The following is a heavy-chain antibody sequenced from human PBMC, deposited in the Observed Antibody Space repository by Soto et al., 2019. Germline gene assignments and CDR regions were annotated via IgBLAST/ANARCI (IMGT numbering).Heavy chain of an antibody. D-gene: IGHD3-22*01. CDR2: IIPIFGTA. J-gene: IGHJ3*02. CDR1: GGTFSSYA. CDR3: ARGGGYYYDSSGFNGAFDI. V-gene: IGHV1-69*01. Sequence: QVQLVQSGAEVKKPGSSVKVSCKASGGTFSSYAISWVRQAPGPGLEWMGGIIPIFGTANYAQKFQGRVTITADESTSTAYMELSSLRSEDTAVYYCARGGGYYYDSSGFNGAFDIWGQGTMVTVSS.